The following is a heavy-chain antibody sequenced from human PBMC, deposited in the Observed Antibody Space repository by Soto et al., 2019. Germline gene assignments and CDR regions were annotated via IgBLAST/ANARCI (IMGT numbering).Heavy chain of an antibody. V-gene: IGHV5-51*01. J-gene: IGHJ5*02. CDR3: ARHGLHYYASSGYNWFDP. Sequence: GESLKISCKGSGYSFTSYWIGWVRQMPGKGLEWMGIIYPGDSDTRYSPSLQGQVTISADKSISTAYLQWSSLKASDTAMYYCARHGLHYYASSGYNWFDPWGQGTLVTVSS. CDR2: IYPGDSDT. D-gene: IGHD3-22*01. CDR1: GYSFTSYW.